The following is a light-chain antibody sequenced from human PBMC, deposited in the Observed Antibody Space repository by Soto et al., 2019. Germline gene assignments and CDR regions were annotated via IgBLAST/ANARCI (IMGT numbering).Light chain of an antibody. CDR2: DAS. Sequence: IVLQPSPATLSVSPGEGAHISCRASQSVSSLLAWYQQKPGQAPRLLIYDASNRATGTPDRFSGSGSGTEFTLPINRLKSEDSAAYYCQQYNDWPQITFGQGTQLELK. CDR1: QSVSSL. V-gene: IGKV3D-15*01. CDR3: QQYNDWPQIT. J-gene: IGKJ5*01.